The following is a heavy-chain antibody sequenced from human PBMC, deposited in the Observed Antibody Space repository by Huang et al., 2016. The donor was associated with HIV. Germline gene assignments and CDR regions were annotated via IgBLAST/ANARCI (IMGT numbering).Heavy chain of an antibody. V-gene: IGHV1-69*13. CDR1: GGTFSKYA. CDR3: ARGQLGSYGDYDVLY. J-gene: IGHJ4*02. D-gene: IGHD4-17*01. Sequence: QVQLVQSGAEVKTPGSSVKVSCKASGGTFSKYAISWVRQAPGQGLEWMGGIIPMCGAPNYARKFQGRVTITADDSTSTTYVEVSSQRSEDTALYYCARGQLGSYGDYDVLYWGQGTLVTVSS. CDR2: IIPMCGAP.